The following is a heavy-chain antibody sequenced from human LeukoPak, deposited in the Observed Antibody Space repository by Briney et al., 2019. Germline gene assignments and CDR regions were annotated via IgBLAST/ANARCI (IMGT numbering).Heavy chain of an antibody. V-gene: IGHV1-8*01. CDR3: AREDRGVLIVDY. CDR1: GYTFTSYD. D-gene: IGHD3-10*01. CDR2: MNPNSGNT. J-gene: IGHJ4*02. Sequence: ASVKVSCKASGYTFTSYDXXXXXXXXXXXXXXMGWMNPNSGNTGYAQKFQGRVTMARNTSISTAYMELSSLRSEDTAAYYCAREDRGVLIVDYWGQGTLVTVSS.